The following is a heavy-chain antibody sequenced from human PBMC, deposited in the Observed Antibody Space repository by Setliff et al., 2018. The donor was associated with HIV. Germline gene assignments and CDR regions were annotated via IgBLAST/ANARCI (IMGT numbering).Heavy chain of an antibody. CDR3: ASGYSSSSPRRDY. V-gene: IGHV3-23*01. CDR1: GFTFSSYM. J-gene: IGHJ4*02. D-gene: IGHD6-6*01. Sequence: AGGSLRLSCAASGFTFSSYMMNWVRQAPGKGLEWVSGISDSGGSTYYADSVKGRFTISRDNSKNTLNLQMNSLRAEDTAVYYCASGYSSSSPRRDYWGQGTLVTGSS. CDR2: ISDSGGST.